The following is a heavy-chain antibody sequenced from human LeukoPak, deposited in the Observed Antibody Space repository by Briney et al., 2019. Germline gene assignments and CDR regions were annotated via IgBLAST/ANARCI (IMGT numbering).Heavy chain of an antibody. J-gene: IGHJ4*02. CDR2: ITGSGGNT. CDR1: GFTFSSSG. V-gene: IGHV3-23*01. Sequence: GGSLRLSCAASGFTFSSSGMGWVRQAPGKGLECVSPITGSGGNTSYTDSVKGRFTISRDNSKNTLYLQMNSLRAEDKAVYYCARGRNTGRQFYFDYWGQGTLVTVAS. CDR3: ARGRNTGRQFYFDY. D-gene: IGHD5-18*01.